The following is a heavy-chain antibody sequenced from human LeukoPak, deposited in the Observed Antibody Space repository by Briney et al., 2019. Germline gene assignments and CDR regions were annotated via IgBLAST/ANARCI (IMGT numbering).Heavy chain of an antibody. V-gene: IGHV4-31*03. Sequence: TLSLTCTVSGGSISSGGYYWSWIRQHPGKGLEWIGYIYYSGSTYYNPSLKSRVTISVDTSKNQFSLKLSSVTAADTAVYYCARAFITMVRGVSNWFDPWGQGTLVTVSS. CDR3: ARAFITMVRGVSNWFDP. D-gene: IGHD3-10*01. J-gene: IGHJ5*02. CDR2: IYYSGST. CDR1: GGSISSGGYY.